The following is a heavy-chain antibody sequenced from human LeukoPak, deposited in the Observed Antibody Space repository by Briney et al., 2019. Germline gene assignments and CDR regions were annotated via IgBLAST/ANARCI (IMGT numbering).Heavy chain of an antibody. CDR2: ISYDGSNK. CDR3: AKNELLWFGEFDAFDI. V-gene: IGHV3-30*18. Sequence: PGGSLRLSCAASGFPFSDYYMSWIRQAPGKGLDWVAVISYDGSNKYYVDSEKGRFTISRDNSKSMLYLQTNSLRAEDTAVYYCAKNELLWFGEFDAFDIWGQGTMVTLSS. J-gene: IGHJ3*02. D-gene: IGHD3-10*01. CDR1: GFPFSDYY.